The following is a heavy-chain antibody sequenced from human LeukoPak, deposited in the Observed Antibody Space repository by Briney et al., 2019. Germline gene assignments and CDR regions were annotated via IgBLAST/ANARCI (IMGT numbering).Heavy chain of an antibody. V-gene: IGHV3-30*18. CDR1: GFTFSNYG. CDR3: AKVALFSGYYPPFDY. Sequence: PGRSLRLSCTASGFTFSNYGMHWVRQAPGKGLEWVAVISYDGSNEYYADSVKGRFTISRDNSKNTLFLQMNSLRPEDTAVYHCAKVALFSGYYPPFDYWGQGTPVTVSS. CDR2: ISYDGSNE. D-gene: IGHD3-22*01. J-gene: IGHJ4*02.